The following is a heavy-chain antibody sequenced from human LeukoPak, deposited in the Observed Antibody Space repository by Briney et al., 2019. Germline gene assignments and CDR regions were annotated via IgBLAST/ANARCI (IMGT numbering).Heavy chain of an antibody. CDR3: ARVLGLFHDPYYFDY. D-gene: IGHD3-22*01. J-gene: IGHJ4*02. Sequence: PGRSLRLSCAASGFTFSSYGMHWVRQAPGKGLEWVAVISYDGSNKYYADSVKGRFTISRDNSKNTLYLQMNSLRAEDTAVYYCARVLGLFHDPYYFDYWGQGALVTVSS. V-gene: IGHV3-30*03. CDR1: GFTFSSYG. CDR2: ISYDGSNK.